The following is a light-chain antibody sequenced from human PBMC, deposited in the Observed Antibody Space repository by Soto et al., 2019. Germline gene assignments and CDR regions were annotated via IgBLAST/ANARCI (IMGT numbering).Light chain of an antibody. CDR2: EAS. Sequence: QSVLTQPASVSGSPGQSITISCTGTSSNIGIYNYVSWYQQYPDKAPKLMIYEASYRPSGVSNRFSGSTSGNTAFLTISGLQTEDEADYYCASYTTSNTIVYGTGTKVTVL. V-gene: IGLV2-14*01. CDR3: ASYTTSNTIV. J-gene: IGLJ1*01. CDR1: SSNIGIYNY.